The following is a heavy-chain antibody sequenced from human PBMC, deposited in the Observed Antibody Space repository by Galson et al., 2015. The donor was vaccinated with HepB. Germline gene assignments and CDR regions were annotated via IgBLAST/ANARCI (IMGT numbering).Heavy chain of an antibody. D-gene: IGHD3-10*01. J-gene: IGHJ6*02. CDR1: GFTFDDYG. CDR2: ISSSSSYT. CDR3: ARGRLWFGELALYGMDV. Sequence: SLRLSCAASGFTFDDYGMSWVRQAPGKGLEWVSYISSSSSYTNYADSVKGRFTISRDNAKNSLYLQMNSLRAEDTAVYYCARGRLWFGELALYGMDVWGQGTTVTVSS. V-gene: IGHV3-11*05.